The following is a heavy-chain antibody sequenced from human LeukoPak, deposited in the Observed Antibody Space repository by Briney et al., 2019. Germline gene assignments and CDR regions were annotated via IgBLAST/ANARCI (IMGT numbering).Heavy chain of an antibody. Sequence: SETLSLTCAVYGGSFSGYYWSWIRQPPGKGLEWIGEINHSGNTNYNPSLKSRVTISVDTSKNQFSLKLSSVTAADTAVYYCASTPTIVGATGGYFDYWGQGTLVTVSS. V-gene: IGHV4-34*01. CDR3: ASTPTIVGATGGYFDY. J-gene: IGHJ4*02. D-gene: IGHD1-26*01. CDR2: INHSGNT. CDR1: GGSFSGYY.